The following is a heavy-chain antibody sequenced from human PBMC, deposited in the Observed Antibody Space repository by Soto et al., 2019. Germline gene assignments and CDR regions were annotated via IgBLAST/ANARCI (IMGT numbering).Heavy chain of an antibody. Sequence: ASVKVSCKASGYTFTSYGISWVRQAPGQGLEWMGWISAYNGNTNYAQKLQGRVTMTTDTSTSTAYMELRSLRSDDTAVYYCARYGSGSSPGYWFDPWGQGTLVTVSS. D-gene: IGHD3-10*01. V-gene: IGHV1-18*01. CDR3: ARYGSGSSPGYWFDP. CDR1: GYTFTSYG. J-gene: IGHJ5*02. CDR2: ISAYNGNT.